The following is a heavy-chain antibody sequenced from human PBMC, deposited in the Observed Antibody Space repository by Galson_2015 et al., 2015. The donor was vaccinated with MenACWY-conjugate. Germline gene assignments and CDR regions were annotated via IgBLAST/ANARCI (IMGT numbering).Heavy chain of an antibody. CDR3: ATVRTGYWHSGPCYGLDV. D-gene: IGHD1-26*01. V-gene: IGHV1-24*01. J-gene: IGHJ6*02. Sequence: SVKVSCKVSGSSLSEIFMHWVRRAPGKGFEWMGGVYPENGKTIYAREFQGRVTMTEDTSTDTGYMELGRLRSEDTAVYYCATVRTGYWHSGPCYGLDVGGQGATV. CDR1: GSSLSEIF. CDR2: VYPENGKT.